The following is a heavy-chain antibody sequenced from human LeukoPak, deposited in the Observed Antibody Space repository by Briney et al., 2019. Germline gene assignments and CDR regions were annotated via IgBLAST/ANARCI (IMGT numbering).Heavy chain of an antibody. Sequence: GASVKVSCKASGYTFTSYDINWVRQATGQGLEWMGWMSPNSGNTGYAQKFQGRVTMTRNTSISTAYMELSSLRSEDTAVYYCAYDYSYYYGMDVWGQGTTVTVSS. V-gene: IGHV1-8*01. CDR3: AYDYSYYYGMDV. CDR2: MSPNSGNT. D-gene: IGHD4-11*01. J-gene: IGHJ6*02. CDR1: GYTFTSYD.